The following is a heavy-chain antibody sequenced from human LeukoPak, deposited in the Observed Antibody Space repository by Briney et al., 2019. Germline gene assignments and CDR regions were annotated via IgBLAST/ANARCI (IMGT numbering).Heavy chain of an antibody. CDR3: ARASGYSSSGGYYYYMDV. D-gene: IGHD5-18*01. J-gene: IGHJ6*03. CDR1: GFTFSSYG. Sequence: GGSLRLSCAASGFTFSSYGMHWVRQAPGKGLEWVAVISYDGSNKYYADSVKGRFTISRDNSKNTLYLQMNSLRAEDTAVYYCARASGYSSSGGYYYYMDVWGKGTTVTVSS. CDR2: ISYDGSNK. V-gene: IGHV3-30*03.